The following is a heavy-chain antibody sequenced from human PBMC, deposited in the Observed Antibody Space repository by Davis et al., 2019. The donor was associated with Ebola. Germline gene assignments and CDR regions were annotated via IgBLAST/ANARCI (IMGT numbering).Heavy chain of an antibody. V-gene: IGHV1-3*01. CDR1: GYTFTSYA. J-gene: IGHJ5*02. Sequence: AASVKVSCKASGYTFTSYAMHWVRQAPGQRLEWMGWINAGNGNTKYSQKFQGRVTITRDTSASTAYMELRSLRSDDTAVYYCARGVTMVRGPAGNWFDPWGQGTLITVSS. CDR3: ARGVTMVRGPAGNWFDP. CDR2: INAGNGNT. D-gene: IGHD3-10*01.